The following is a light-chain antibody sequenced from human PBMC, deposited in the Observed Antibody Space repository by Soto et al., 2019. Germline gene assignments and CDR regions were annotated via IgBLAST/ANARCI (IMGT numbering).Light chain of an antibody. Sequence: DIQMTQSPSTLPASVGDRVTITCRANQTIGDWLAWYQQKPGKVPKLLIYKASTLEGGVPSRFSGSGSGTEFTLTISSLQPDDFATYYCQQSHFYWTFGQGTKVEIK. J-gene: IGKJ1*01. CDR1: QTIGDW. V-gene: IGKV1-5*03. CDR2: KAS. CDR3: QQSHFYWT.